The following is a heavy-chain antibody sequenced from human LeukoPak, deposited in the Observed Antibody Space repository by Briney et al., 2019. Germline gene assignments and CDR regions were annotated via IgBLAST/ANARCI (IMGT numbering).Heavy chain of an antibody. CDR1: GYSFSNDW. CDR3: ARRGCIGGTCYGY. J-gene: IGHJ4*02. V-gene: IGHV5-51*01. D-gene: IGHD2-15*01. CDR2: IYPADSDT. Sequence: GESLKISCKASGYSFSNDWIGWVRQMPGKGLEWMGIIYPADSDTKYSPSFQGQVTISADTSISTAYLQWNSLGASDTAMYYCARRGCIGGTCYGYWGQGTLVTVSS.